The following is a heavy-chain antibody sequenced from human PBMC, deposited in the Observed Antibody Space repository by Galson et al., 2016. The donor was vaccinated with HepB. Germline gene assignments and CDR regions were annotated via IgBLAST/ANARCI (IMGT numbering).Heavy chain of an antibody. J-gene: IGHJ5*02. Sequence: LSLTCAVSGGSIFSSHWWSWVRQPPGKGLEWIGQIYHSGTTNYNPSLKSRVTISVDTSRNQFSLTLYSVTAADTAFYYCARETIGVSSGWYWNWIDPWGQGTLVTVSS. V-gene: IGHV4-4*02. CDR2: IYHSGTT. D-gene: IGHD6-19*01. CDR1: GGSIFSSHW. CDR3: ARETIGVSSGWYWNWIDP.